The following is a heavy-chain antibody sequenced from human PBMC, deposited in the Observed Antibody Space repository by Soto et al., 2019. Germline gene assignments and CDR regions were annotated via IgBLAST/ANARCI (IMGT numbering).Heavy chain of an antibody. J-gene: IGHJ3*02. CDR1: GFTFSSYA. V-gene: IGHV3-23*01. CDR2: ISGSGGST. Sequence: LSLTCAASGFTFSSYAMSWVRQAPWKGLEWVSAISGSGGSTYYADSVKGRFTISRDNSKNTLYLQMNSLRAEDTAVYYCAKDFSGSYYDAFDIWGQGTMVTVSS. CDR3: AKDFSGSYYDAFDI. D-gene: IGHD1-26*01.